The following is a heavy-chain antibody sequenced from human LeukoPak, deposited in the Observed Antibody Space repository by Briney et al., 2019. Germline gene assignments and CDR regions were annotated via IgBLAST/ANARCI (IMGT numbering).Heavy chain of an antibody. D-gene: IGHD3-22*01. CDR1: GYTFTDFY. J-gene: IGHJ5*02. CDR3: ARTYYYDSSGQPWGFDP. Sequence: SVKVSCKAFGYTFTDFYMHWVRQAPGQGLEWMGYISPTSGGTKYAQNFQGRVTMTRDTSISTAYMELNRLTSDDTAVYYCARTYYYDSSGQPWGFDPWGQGTLVTVSS. CDR2: ISPTSGGT. V-gene: IGHV1-2*02.